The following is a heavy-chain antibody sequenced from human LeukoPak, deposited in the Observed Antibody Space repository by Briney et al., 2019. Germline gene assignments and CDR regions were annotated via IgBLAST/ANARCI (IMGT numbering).Heavy chain of an antibody. CDR3: AREYQLLQDEYNWFDP. Sequence: ASVKVSCKASGYIFTGYYMHWVRQAPGQGLEWMGWINPNSGDTNYAQKFQGRVTMTRDTSISTAYMELSRLRSDDTAVYCCAREYQLLQDEYNWFDPWGQGTLVTVSS. D-gene: IGHD2-2*01. V-gene: IGHV1-2*02. CDR1: GYIFTGYY. CDR2: INPNSGDT. J-gene: IGHJ5*02.